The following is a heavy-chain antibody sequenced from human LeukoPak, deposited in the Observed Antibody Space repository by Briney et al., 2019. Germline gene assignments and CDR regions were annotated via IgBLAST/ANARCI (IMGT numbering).Heavy chain of an antibody. D-gene: IGHD6-13*01. CDR1: AGSISNRSYY. CDR2: IYYSGST. V-gene: IGHV4-39*01. Sequence: SGTLSLTSTDSAGSISNRSYYWAWIRQPPGKGLEWIGSIYYSGSTYYNPSLKRRLTISVDTSKSQLSLKMRTLTAADTAVYYCARHSPAVTVGFDIWGQGTAVTV. CDR3: ARHSPAVTVGFDI. J-gene: IGHJ3*02.